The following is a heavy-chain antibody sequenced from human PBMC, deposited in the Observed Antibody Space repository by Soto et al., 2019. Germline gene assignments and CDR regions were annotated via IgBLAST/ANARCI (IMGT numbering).Heavy chain of an antibody. D-gene: IGHD6-19*01. CDR3: ASSQGSGWSTDAFDI. Sequence: PSETLSLTCTVSGGSISSYYWSWIRQPAGRGLEWIGRIYTSGSTNYNPSLKSRVTMSVDTSKNQFSLKLSSVTAADTAVYYCASSQGSGWSTDAFDIWGQGTMVTV. V-gene: IGHV4-4*07. CDR2: IYTSGST. J-gene: IGHJ3*02. CDR1: GGSISSYY.